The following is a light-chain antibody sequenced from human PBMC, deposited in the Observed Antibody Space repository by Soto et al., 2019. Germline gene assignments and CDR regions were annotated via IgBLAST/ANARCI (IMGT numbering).Light chain of an antibody. V-gene: IGKV3D-15*01. CDR3: QQYHNWPPLT. CDR2: GAS. Sequence: EIVMTQSLATLSVSPGERVTLYCRASQSININLSWYQQKPGQAPRVLLYGASSRASGIPDKFSGSGSETDFTLNISRLEHDDFEFYYCQQYHNWPPLTFGGGTRVKIK. CDR1: QSININ. J-gene: IGKJ4*01.